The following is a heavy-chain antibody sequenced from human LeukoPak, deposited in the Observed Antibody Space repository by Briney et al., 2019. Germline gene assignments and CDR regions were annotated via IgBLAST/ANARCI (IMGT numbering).Heavy chain of an antibody. CDR1: GFTFSSYW. J-gene: IGHJ5*02. V-gene: IGHV3-7*03. CDR3: ARVDEGSSWFPGWFDP. CDR2: IKQDGSEK. Sequence: GGSLRLSCEVFGFTFSSYWMSWVRQAPGKGLEWVANIKQDGSEKYYVDSVKGRFTISRDNAKNSVYLQMNSLRAEDTAVYYCARVDEGSSWFPGWFDPWGQGTLVTVSS. D-gene: IGHD6-13*01.